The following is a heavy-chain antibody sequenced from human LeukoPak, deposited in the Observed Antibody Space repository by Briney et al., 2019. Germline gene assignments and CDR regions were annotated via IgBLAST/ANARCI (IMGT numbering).Heavy chain of an antibody. Sequence: GASVKVSCKSSGYTFTGNYMHWVRQAPGQRLEWMGWVNPKSGATNYAQKFQDRVTITADESTSTAYMDLSSLRSEDTAVYYCARDPRQSGVDFDYGMDVWGQGTTVTVS. CDR3: ARDPRQSGVDFDYGMDV. D-gene: IGHD3-3*01. V-gene: IGHV1-2*02. J-gene: IGHJ6*02. CDR2: VNPKSGAT. CDR1: GYTFTGNY.